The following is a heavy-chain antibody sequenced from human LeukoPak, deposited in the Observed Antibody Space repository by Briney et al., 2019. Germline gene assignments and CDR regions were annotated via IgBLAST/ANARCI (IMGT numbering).Heavy chain of an antibody. Sequence: ASVKVSCKASGGTFSSYAISWVRQAPGQGLEWMGIINPSGGSTSYAQKFQGRVTMTRDTSTSTVYMELSSLRSEDTAVYYCARGRKWLRGFDPWGQGTLVTVSS. D-gene: IGHD5-12*01. CDR1: GGTFSSYA. CDR3: ARGRKWLRGFDP. V-gene: IGHV1-46*01. J-gene: IGHJ5*02. CDR2: INPSGGST.